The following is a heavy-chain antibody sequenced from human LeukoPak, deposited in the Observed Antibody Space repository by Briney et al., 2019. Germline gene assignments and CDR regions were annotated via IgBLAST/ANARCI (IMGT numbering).Heavy chain of an antibody. CDR1: DYSISSDYF. CDR2: IYHSGST. V-gene: IGHV4-38-2*01. CDR3: ATSYRDGYNFLDY. J-gene: IGHJ4*02. Sequence: SETLSFTCAVSDYSISSDYFWGWIRQPPGKGLEWIGNIYHSGSTYYNPSLKSRVTISVDTSKNQFSLKLSSVTAADTAVYYCATSYRDGYNFLDYWGQGTLVTVSS. D-gene: IGHD5-24*01.